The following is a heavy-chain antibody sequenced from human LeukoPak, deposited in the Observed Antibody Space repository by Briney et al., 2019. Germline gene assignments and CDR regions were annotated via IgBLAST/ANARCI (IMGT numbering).Heavy chain of an antibody. D-gene: IGHD1-1*01. CDR1: GGYFSGYY. Sequence: SETLSLTCAVYGGYFSGYYWSWIRQPPGKGLEWIGEINHSGSTNYYPSLKSRVTISVDTSKNQFSLKLSSVTAADTAVYYCARGLGFPHNWNDGGALAWFDPWGQGTLVTVSS. J-gene: IGHJ5*02. V-gene: IGHV4-34*01. CDR3: ARGLGFPHNWNDGGALAWFDP. CDR2: INHSGST.